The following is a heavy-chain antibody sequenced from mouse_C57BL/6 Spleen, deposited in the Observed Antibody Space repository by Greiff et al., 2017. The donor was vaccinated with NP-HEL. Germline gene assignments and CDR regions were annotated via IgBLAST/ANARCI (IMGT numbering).Heavy chain of an antibody. Sequence: QVQLQQSGPGLVQPSQSLSITCTVSGFSLTSYGVHWVRQSPGKGLEWLGVIWSGGSTDYNAAFISRLSISKDNSKSQVFFKMNSLQADDTAIYYCARNAHSSGPAWFAYWGQGTLVTVSA. D-gene: IGHD3-2*02. CDR1: GFSLTSYG. J-gene: IGHJ3*01. CDR2: IWSGGST. V-gene: IGHV2-2*01. CDR3: ARNAHSSGPAWFAY.